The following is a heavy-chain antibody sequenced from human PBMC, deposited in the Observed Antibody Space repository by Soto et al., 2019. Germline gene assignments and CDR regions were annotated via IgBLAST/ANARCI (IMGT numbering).Heavy chain of an antibody. V-gene: IGHV3-23*01. CDR3: AKDRDIVVVVAATLVGAFDI. J-gene: IGHJ3*02. Sequence: GGSLRLSCAASGFTFSSYAMSWVRQAPGKGLEWVSAISGSGGRTYYADSVKGRFTISRDNSKNTLYLQMNSLRAEDTAVYYCAKDRDIVVVVAATLVGAFDIWGQGTMVTVSS. CDR2: ISGSGGRT. D-gene: IGHD2-15*01. CDR1: GFTFSSYA.